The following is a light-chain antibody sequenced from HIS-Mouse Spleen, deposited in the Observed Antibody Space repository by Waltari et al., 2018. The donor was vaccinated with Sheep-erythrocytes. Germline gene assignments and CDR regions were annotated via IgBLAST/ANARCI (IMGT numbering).Light chain of an antibody. CDR2: LGS. J-gene: IGKJ3*01. CDR1: QSLLHSNGYNY. V-gene: IGKV2-28*01. Sequence: DIVMTQSPLSLPVTPGEPASISCRSMQSLLHSNGYNYLDWYLQKPGQSPQLLIYLGSNRASGVPDRFSGSGSGTDFTLKISRVEAEDVGVYYCMPALQTPFTFGPGTKVDIK. CDR3: MPALQTPFT.